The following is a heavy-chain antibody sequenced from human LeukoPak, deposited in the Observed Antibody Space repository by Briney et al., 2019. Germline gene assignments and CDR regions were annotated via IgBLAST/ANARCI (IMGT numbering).Heavy chain of an antibody. J-gene: IGHJ4*02. CDR3: ARRAGNSSAYDY. CDR1: GFTFSTYF. Sequence: PGGSLRLSCAASGFTFSTYFWMHWVRQAPGKGLEWVSSITTSSYIYYADSVKGRFTISRDNAKNSLYLQMNSLRAEDAAVYYCARRAGNSSAYDYCGQGTLVTVSS. D-gene: IGHD3-22*01. V-gene: IGHV3-69-1*01. CDR2: ITTSSYI.